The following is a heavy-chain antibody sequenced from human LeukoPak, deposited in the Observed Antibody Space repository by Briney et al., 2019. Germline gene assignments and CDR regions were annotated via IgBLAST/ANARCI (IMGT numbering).Heavy chain of an antibody. Sequence: PSETLSLTCTVSGGSISSGGYYWSWIRQHPGKGLEWIGYIYYSGSTYYNPSLKSRVTISVDTSKNQFSLKLSSVTAADTAVYYCARDLGHYDYVWGSYRYTHAFDIWGQGTMVTVSS. D-gene: IGHD3-16*02. CDR1: GGSISSGGYY. CDR3: ARDLGHYDYVWGSYRYTHAFDI. CDR2: IYYSGST. J-gene: IGHJ3*02. V-gene: IGHV4-31*03.